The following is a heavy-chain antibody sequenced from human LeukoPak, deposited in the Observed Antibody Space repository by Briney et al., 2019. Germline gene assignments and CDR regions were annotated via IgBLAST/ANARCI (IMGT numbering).Heavy chain of an antibody. D-gene: IGHD6-13*01. CDR1: GGSISSGDYY. V-gene: IGHV4-61*08. J-gene: IGHJ4*02. CDR3: ARTSSSWL. Sequence: SETLSLTCTVSGGSISSGDYYWSWIRQPPGKGLEWIGCIYDSGSTDYNPSLKSRVTISVDTSKNQFSLKLSSVTAADTAMYYCARTSSSWLWGQGTLVTVSS. CDR2: IYDSGST.